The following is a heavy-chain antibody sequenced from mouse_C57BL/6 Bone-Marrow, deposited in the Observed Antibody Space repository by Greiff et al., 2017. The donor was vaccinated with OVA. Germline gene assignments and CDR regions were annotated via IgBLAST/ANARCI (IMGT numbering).Heavy chain of an antibody. CDR3: AKLGGFAY. Sequence: QVQLKESGAELARPGASVKLSCKASGYTFTSYGISWVKQRTGRGLEWIGEIYPRSGNTYYNEKFKGKATLTADKSSSTAYMELRSLTSEDSAVYFCAKLGGFAYWGQGTLVTVSA. D-gene: IGHD4-1*01. J-gene: IGHJ3*01. CDR1: GYTFTSYG. CDR2: IYPRSGNT. V-gene: IGHV1-81*01.